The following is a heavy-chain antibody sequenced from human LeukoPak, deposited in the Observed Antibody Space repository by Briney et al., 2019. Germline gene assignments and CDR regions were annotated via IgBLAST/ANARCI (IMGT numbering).Heavy chain of an antibody. V-gene: IGHV6-1*01. Sequence: SQTLSLTCAISGDSVSSNSAAWNWIRPSPSRGLEWLGRTYYRSKWYNDYAVSVKSRITINPDTSKNQFSLQLNSVTPEDTAVYYCARGWNDAYYYYYYYMDVWGKGTTVTVSS. CDR2: TYYRSKWYN. CDR3: ARGWNDAYYYYYYYMDV. D-gene: IGHD1-1*01. CDR1: GDSVSSNSAA. J-gene: IGHJ6*03.